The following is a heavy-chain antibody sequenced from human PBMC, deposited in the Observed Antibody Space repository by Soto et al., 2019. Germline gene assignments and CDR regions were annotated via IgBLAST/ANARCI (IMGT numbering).Heavy chain of an antibody. J-gene: IGHJ4*02. CDR2: IIPIIGTA. V-gene: IGHV1-69*01. CDR3: ARGGVDVVATSAFDY. CDR1: GGTFNNYA. Sequence: QVQLVQSGAEVKKPGSSVKVSCKASGGTFNNYAISWVRQAPGQGLEWMGGIIPIIGTADYAHKFQGRLAISADESTGTNFMELSSLRSEDPALYYCARGGVDVVATSAFDYWGQGTLVTVSS. D-gene: IGHD5-12*01.